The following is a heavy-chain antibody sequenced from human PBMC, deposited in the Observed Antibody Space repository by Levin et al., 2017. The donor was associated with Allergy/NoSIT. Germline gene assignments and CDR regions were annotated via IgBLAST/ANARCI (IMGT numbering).Heavy chain of an antibody. CDR3: AEDPILTGFPNWFEP. Sequence: WASVKVSCAASGFTFSTYAMAWVRQAPGKGLQWVSSISNSGGTTYYAESVKGRFTISRDNSHSTLYLQMNSLRAEDTAVYYCAEDPILTGFPNWFEPWGQGTLVAVSS. CDR1: GFTFSTYA. CDR2: ISNSGGTT. D-gene: IGHD3-9*01. J-gene: IGHJ5*02. V-gene: IGHV3-23*01.